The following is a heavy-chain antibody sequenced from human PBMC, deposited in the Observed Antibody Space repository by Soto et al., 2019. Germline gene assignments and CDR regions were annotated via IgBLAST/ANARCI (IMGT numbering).Heavy chain of an antibody. CDR2: IYYSGST. CDR3: ARGKGGLRLGELRLDY. D-gene: IGHD3-16*01. V-gene: IGHV4-59*01. J-gene: IGHJ4*02. Sequence: QVQLQESGPGLVKPSETLSLTCTVSGDSISSYYWSWIRQPPGKGLEWIGYIYYSGSTNYNPSLKSRVTISVDTSKNQFSLKLSSVTAADTAVYYCARGKGGLRLGELRLDYWGQGTLVTVSS. CDR1: GDSISSYY.